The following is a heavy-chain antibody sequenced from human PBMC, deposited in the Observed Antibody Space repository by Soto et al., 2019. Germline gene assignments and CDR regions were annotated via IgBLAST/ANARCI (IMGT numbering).Heavy chain of an antibody. J-gene: IGHJ2*01. CDR3: ARHVTNGFTFDV. V-gene: IGHV4-59*08. D-gene: IGHD2-21*02. CDR2: IFYSGNT. CDR1: GGSIIGYY. Sequence: QVQLQESGPGLVKPSETLSLTCTVSGGSIIGYYWSWIRQPPGKGLEWVGYIFYSGNTKYNPSLNSRVTISVDTSESHFSLNLSSVTAADTAVYYCARHVTNGFTFDVWGRGSLVTVSS.